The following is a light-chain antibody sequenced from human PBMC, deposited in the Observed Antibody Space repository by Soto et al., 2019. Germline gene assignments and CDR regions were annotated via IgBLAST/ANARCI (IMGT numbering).Light chain of an antibody. CDR1: QSVLYSSNNRDS. J-gene: IGKJ2*01. Sequence: DIVMTRSPDSLAVSLGERATINCKSSQSVLYSSNNRDSLAWYQQKPGLPPKLLIYWASIRASGVPDRFSGGGSGTDFTLTISSLQAEDVEVYYCQQYYSTMYTFGQGTKVDIX. V-gene: IGKV4-1*01. CDR2: WAS. CDR3: QQYYSTMYT.